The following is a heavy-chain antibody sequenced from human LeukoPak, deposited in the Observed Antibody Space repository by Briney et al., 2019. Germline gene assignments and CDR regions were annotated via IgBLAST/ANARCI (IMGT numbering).Heavy chain of an antibody. CDR1: GFTFSSYA. CDR2: ISGSGGST. J-gene: IGHJ4*02. Sequence: GGSLRLSCAASGFTFSSYAMNWVRQAPGKGLEWVSAISGSGGSTYYADSVKGRFTISRDNSKNTLYLQMNSLRAGDTAVYYCARAAAAGTLDYWGQGTLVTVSS. V-gene: IGHV3-23*01. D-gene: IGHD6-13*01. CDR3: ARAAAAGTLDY.